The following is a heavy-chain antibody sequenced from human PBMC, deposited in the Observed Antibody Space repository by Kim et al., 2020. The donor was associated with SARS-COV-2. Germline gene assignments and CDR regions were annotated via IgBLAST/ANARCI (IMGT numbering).Heavy chain of an antibody. V-gene: IGHV3-30*02. CDR3: AKSVNPYGDYTVGTWGMDV. Sequence: GRFTISRDNSKNPLYLQMNSLRAEDTAVYYCAKSVNPYGDYTVGTWGMDVWGQGTTVTVSS. D-gene: IGHD4-17*01. J-gene: IGHJ6*02.